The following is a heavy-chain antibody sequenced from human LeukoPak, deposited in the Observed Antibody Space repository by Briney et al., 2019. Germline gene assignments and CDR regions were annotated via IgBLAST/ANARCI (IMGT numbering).Heavy chain of an antibody. CDR1: GGSFSGYY. CDR2: INHSGST. V-gene: IGHV4-34*01. D-gene: IGHD6-13*01. Sequence: SETLSLTCAVYGGSFSGYYWSWIRQPPGKGLEWIGEINHSGSTNYNPPLKSRVTISVDTSKNQFSLKLSSVTVADTAVYYCARASSSWFRKFDYWGQGTLVTVSS. CDR3: ARASSSWFRKFDY. J-gene: IGHJ4*02.